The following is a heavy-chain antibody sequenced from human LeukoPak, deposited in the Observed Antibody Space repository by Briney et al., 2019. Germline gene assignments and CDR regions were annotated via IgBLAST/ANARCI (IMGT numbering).Heavy chain of an antibody. V-gene: IGHV3-30*18. CDR3: AKDYGDTYGGCFEY. J-gene: IGHJ4*02. CDR1: EFTFSGYG. Sequence: GGSLRLSCAASEFTFSGYGMRWVRQAPGKGLEWVAVISHDANIKYYADSVKGRFTLSRDNSKNTLHLHMNSLRAEDTAVYYCAKDYGDTYGGCFEYWGQGTLVTVSS. CDR2: ISHDANIK. D-gene: IGHD4-17*01.